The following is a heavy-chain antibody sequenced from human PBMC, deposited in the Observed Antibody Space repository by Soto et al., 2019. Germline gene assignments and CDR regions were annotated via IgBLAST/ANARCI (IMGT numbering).Heavy chain of an antibody. V-gene: IGHV1-69*13. CDR3: ARRPNLRSPFDP. Sequence: ASVKVSCKASGGTFSSYAISWVRQAPGQGLEWMGGIIPIFGTANYAQKFQGRVTITADESTSTAYMELSSLRSEDTAVYYCARRPNLRSPFDPWGQGTLVTVSS. J-gene: IGHJ5*02. CDR1: GGTFSSYA. CDR2: IIPIFGTA.